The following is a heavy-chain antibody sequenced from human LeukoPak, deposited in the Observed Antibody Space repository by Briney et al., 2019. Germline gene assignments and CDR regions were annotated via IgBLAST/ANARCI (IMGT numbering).Heavy chain of an antibody. J-gene: IGHJ4*02. Sequence: PGRSLRLSCAASGFTFSSYAMHWVRQAPGKGLEWVAVISYDGSNKYYADSVKGRFTISRDNSKNTLYLQMNSLRAEDTAVYYCARAKTATTSRFDYWGQGTLVTVSS. D-gene: IGHD4-17*01. CDR2: ISYDGSNK. CDR1: GFTFSSYA. CDR3: ARAKTATTSRFDY. V-gene: IGHV3-30*04.